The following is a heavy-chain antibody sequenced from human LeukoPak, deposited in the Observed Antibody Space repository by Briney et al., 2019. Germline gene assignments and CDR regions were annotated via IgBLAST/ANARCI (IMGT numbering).Heavy chain of an antibody. Sequence: GGSLRLSCAASGFTFSDYYMSWIRQAPGKGLEWVSYISSSGSTIYYADSVKGRFTISRDNAKNSLYLQMNSLRAEDTAVYYCARDAQTTVVTPYNWFDPWGQGTLVTVSS. CDR1: GFTFSDYY. CDR2: ISSSGSTI. V-gene: IGHV3-11*04. CDR3: ARDAQTTVVTPYNWFDP. D-gene: IGHD4-23*01. J-gene: IGHJ5*02.